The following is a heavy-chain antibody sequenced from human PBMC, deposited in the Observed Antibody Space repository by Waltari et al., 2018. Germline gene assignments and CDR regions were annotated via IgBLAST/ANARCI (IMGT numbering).Heavy chain of an antibody. CDR2: IYYSGCT. Sequence: QLQLQESGPGLVKPSETLSLTCTVSGGSISSSSYYWGWIRQPPGKGLEWIGSIYYSGCTYYNPSLKSRVTIAVDTSKNQFSLKLSSVTAADTAVYYCARQSGFWSGYYTNWFDPWGQGTLVTVSS. V-gene: IGHV4-39*07. CDR3: ARQSGFWSGYYTNWFDP. J-gene: IGHJ5*02. D-gene: IGHD3-3*01. CDR1: GGSISSSSYY.